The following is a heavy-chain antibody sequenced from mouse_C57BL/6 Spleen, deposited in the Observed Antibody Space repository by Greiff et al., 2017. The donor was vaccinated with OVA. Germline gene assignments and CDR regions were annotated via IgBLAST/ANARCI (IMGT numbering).Heavy chain of an antibody. Sequence: QVQLQQSGPELVKPGASVKISCKASGYAFSSSWMNWVKQRPGKGLEWIGRIYPGDGDTNYNGKFKGKATLTADKSSSPAYMQLSSLTSEDSAVYFCARNDYDAMDYWGQGTSVTVSS. CDR3: ARNDYDAMDY. CDR2: IYPGDGDT. J-gene: IGHJ4*01. CDR1: GYAFSSSW. V-gene: IGHV1-82*01.